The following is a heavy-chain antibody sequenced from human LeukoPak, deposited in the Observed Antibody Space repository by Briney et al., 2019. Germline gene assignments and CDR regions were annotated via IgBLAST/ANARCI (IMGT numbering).Heavy chain of an antibody. J-gene: IGHJ6*02. CDR3: TSSGYEGYYYYYYGMDV. CDR2: IRSKANSYAA. CDR1: GFTFSGSA. Sequence: GGSLKLSCAASGFTFSGSAMHWVRQASGKGLEWVGRIRSKANSYAAAYAASVKGRFTISRDDSKNTACLQMNSLKTEDTAVYYCTSSGYEGYYYYYYGMDVWGQGTTVTVSS. D-gene: IGHD5-12*01. V-gene: IGHV3-73*01.